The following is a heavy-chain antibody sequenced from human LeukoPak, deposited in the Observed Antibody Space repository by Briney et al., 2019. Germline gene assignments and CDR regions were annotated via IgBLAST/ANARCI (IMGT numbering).Heavy chain of an antibody. Sequence: PGGSLRLSCAASGFTFSSYAMSWVRQAPGKGLEWVSAISGSGGSTYYADSVKGRFTISRDNAKNSLYLQMNSLRAEDTAVYYCARDKTTYYYDSSGPNAFDIWGQGTMVTVSS. V-gene: IGHV3-23*01. CDR3: ARDKTTYYYDSSGPNAFDI. J-gene: IGHJ3*02. CDR2: ISGSGGST. CDR1: GFTFSSYA. D-gene: IGHD3-22*01.